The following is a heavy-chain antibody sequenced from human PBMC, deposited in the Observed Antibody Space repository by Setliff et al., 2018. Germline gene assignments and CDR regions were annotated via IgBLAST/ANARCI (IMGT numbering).Heavy chain of an antibody. Sequence: ASVKVSCKASGYTFISYGISWVRQAPGQGLEWMGWFSAYNGNTNYAQKLQGRVTMTTDTSTSTAYMELRSLRSDDMAVYYCARVLFHCSSTSCYLDAFDIWGQGTMVTVSS. J-gene: IGHJ3*02. CDR2: FSAYNGNT. CDR1: GYTFISYG. V-gene: IGHV1-18*03. D-gene: IGHD2-2*01. CDR3: ARVLFHCSSTSCYLDAFDI.